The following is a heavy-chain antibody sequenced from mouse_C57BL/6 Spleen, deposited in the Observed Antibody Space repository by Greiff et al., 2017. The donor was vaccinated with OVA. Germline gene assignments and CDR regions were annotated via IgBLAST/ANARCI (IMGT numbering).Heavy chain of an antibody. CDR3: TRGGYSNYVKDAMDY. Sequence: EVQLVESGAELVRPGASVKLSCTASGFNIKDYYMHWVKQRPEQGLEWIGRIDPEDGDTEYAPKFQGKATMTADTSSNTAYLQLSSLTSEDTAVYYCTRGGYSNYVKDAMDYWGQGTSVTVSS. J-gene: IGHJ4*01. CDR2: IDPEDGDT. CDR1: GFNIKDYY. D-gene: IGHD2-5*01. V-gene: IGHV14-1*01.